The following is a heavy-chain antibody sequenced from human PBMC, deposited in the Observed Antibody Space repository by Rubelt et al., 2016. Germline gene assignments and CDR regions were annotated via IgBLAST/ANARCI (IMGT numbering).Heavy chain of an antibody. CDR1: GGSISSGGYY. D-gene: IGHD3-22*01. V-gene: IGHV4-31*01. CDR3: ARQSVYYDSSGLDY. CDR2: IYYSGST. J-gene: IGHJ4*02. Sequence: QVQLQESGPGLVKPSQTLSLTCTVSGGSISSGGYYWSWIRQHPGKGLEWIGYIYYSGSTNYNPSLKSLVPISVDTPKTQFSLMLSSVTAADTAVYYCARQSVYYDSSGLDYWGQGTLVTVSS.